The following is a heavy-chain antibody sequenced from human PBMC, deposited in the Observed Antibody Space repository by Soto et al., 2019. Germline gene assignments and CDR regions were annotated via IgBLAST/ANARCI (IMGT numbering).Heavy chain of an antibody. Sequence: QVQLQESGPGLVKPSGTLSLTCAVSGGSISSSNWWSWVCQPPGKGLEWIGEIYHSGSTNYNPSLKSRVNISVDKSKNQFSLKLSSVTAADTAVYYCARVVGGYYYGMDVWGQGTTVTVSS. V-gene: IGHV4-4*02. D-gene: IGHD2-2*01. CDR1: GGSISSSNW. J-gene: IGHJ6*02. CDR2: IYHSGST. CDR3: ARVVGGYYYGMDV.